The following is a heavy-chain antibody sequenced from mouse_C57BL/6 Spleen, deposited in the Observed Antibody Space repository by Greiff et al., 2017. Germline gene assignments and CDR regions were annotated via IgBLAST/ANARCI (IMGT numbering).Heavy chain of an antibody. CDR1: GFTFSDFY. CDR3: ARESYYSNVMDY. V-gene: IGHV7-1*01. CDR2: SRNKANDYTT. Sequence: EVQVVESGGGLVQSGRSLRLSCATSGFTFSDFYMEWVRQAPGKGLEWIAASRNKANDYTTEYSASVKGRFIVSRDTSQSILYLQMNALRAEDTAIYYCARESYYSNVMDYWGQGTSVTVSS. D-gene: IGHD2-5*01. J-gene: IGHJ4*01.